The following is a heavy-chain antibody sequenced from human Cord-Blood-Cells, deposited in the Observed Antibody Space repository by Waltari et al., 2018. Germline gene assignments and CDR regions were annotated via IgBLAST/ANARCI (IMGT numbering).Heavy chain of an antibody. Sequence: QVQLQQWGAGLLKPSETLSLPCPVYGWSFSGYSRRRIRQPPGKGLEWIGEINHSGSTNYNPSLKSRVTISVDTSKNQFSLKLSSVTAADTAVYYCARHLPVAGTVFFDYWGQGTLVTVSS. CDR3: ARHLPVAGTVFFDY. D-gene: IGHD6-19*01. CDR1: GWSFSGYS. V-gene: IGHV4-34*01. CDR2: INHSGST. J-gene: IGHJ4*02.